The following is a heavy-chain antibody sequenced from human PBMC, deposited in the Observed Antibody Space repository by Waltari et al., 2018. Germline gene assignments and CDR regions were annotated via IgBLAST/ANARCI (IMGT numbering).Heavy chain of an antibody. Sequence: QVQLQQWGAGLLKPSETLSLTCAVYGGSFSGYYWSWIRQPPGKGLEWIGEINHSGSTNYNPSLKRRVTISVDTSKNQFSLKLSSVTAADTAVYYGARGYCSSTSCSGNWFDPWGQGTLVTVSS. D-gene: IGHD2-2*01. CDR3: ARGYCSSTSCSGNWFDP. CDR1: GGSFSGYY. J-gene: IGHJ5*02. V-gene: IGHV4-34*01. CDR2: INHSGST.